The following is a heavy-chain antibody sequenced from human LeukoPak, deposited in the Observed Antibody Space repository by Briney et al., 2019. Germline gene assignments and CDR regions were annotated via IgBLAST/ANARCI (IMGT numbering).Heavy chain of an antibody. J-gene: IGHJ6*02. D-gene: IGHD3-3*01. CDR3: ARSITIFGVVIHYYYYGMDV. CDR2: IYSGGST. CDR1: GFTVSSNY. V-gene: IGHV3-53*01. Sequence: GESLRLSCAASGFTVSSNYMSWVRQAPGKGLEWVSVIYSGGSTYYADSVKGRFTISRDNSKNTLYLQMNSLRAEDTAVYYCARSITIFGVVIHYYYYGMDVWGQGTTVTVSS.